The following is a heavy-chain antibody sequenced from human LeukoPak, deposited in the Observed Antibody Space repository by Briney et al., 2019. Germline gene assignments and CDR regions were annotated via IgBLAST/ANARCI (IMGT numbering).Heavy chain of an antibody. V-gene: IGHV4-59*01. CDR3: ARAGLTVKGGNWFDP. Sequence: SETLSLTCTVSGGSISSYYWSWIRQPPGKGLEWIGYIYYSGSTNYNPPLKSRVTISVDTSKNQFSLKLSSVTAADTAVYYCARAGLTVKGGNWFDPWGQGTLVTVSS. D-gene: IGHD4-11*01. CDR1: GGSISSYY. J-gene: IGHJ5*02. CDR2: IYYSGST.